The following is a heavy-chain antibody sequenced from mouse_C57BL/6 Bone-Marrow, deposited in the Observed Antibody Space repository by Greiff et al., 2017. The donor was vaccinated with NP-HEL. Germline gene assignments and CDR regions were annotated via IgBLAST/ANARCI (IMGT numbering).Heavy chain of an antibody. CDR3: ARGDYEGPWFAY. CDR2: IYPGSGST. J-gene: IGHJ3*01. CDR1: GYTFTSYW. D-gene: IGHD2-4*01. V-gene: IGHV1-55*01. Sequence: QVQLQQSGAELVKPGASVKMSCKASGYTFTSYWITWVKQRPGQGLEWIGDIYPGSGSTNYNEKFKSKATLTVDTSSSTAYMQLSSLTSEDSAVYYCARGDYEGPWFAYWGQGTLVTVSA.